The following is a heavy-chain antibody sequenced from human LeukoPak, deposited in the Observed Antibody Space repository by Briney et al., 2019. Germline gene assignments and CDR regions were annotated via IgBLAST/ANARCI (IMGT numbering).Heavy chain of an antibody. CDR1: GYSISSGYY. Sequence: SETLSLTCSVSGYSISSGYYWGWIRPPPGKGLEWIGSIYHSGTTYYNPSLESRVTISVDTSKNQFSLKLSSVTAADTAVYYCARQRFGEPPLWGQGTLVTVSS. CDR3: ARQRFGEPPL. V-gene: IGHV4-38-2*01. J-gene: IGHJ4*02. D-gene: IGHD3-10*01. CDR2: IYHSGTT.